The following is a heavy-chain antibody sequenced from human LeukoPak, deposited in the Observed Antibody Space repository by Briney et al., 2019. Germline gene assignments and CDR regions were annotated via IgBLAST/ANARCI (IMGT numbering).Heavy chain of an antibody. D-gene: IGHD6-13*01. J-gene: IGHJ3*02. Sequence: ASVKVSCKASGYTFTSYAMNWVRQATGQGLEWMGWMNPNSGNTGYAQKFQGGVTMTRNTSISTAYMELSSLRSEDTAVYYCARDLTRIATGYSSSRYAFDIWGQGTMVTVSS. CDR2: MNPNSGNT. CDR1: GYTFTSYA. V-gene: IGHV1-8*02. CDR3: ARDLTRIATGYSSSRYAFDI.